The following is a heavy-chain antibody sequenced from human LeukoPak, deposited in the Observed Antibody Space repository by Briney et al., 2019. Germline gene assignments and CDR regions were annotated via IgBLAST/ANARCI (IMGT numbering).Heavy chain of an antibody. CDR2: IYYSGST. CDR3: VGGYCSSTSCYEIDY. J-gene: IGHJ4*02. V-gene: IGHV4-39*01. D-gene: IGHD2-2*03. Sequence: SETLSLTCTVSGGSISSSSYYWGWIRQPPGKGLEWIGSIYYSGSTYYNPSLKSRVTTSVDTSKNQFSLKLSSVTAADTAVYYCVGGYCSSTSCYEIDYWGQGTLVTVSS. CDR1: GGSISSSSYY.